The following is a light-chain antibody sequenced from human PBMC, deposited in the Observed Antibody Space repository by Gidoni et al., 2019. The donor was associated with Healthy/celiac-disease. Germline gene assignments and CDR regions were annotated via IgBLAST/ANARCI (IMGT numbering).Light chain of an antibody. CDR1: QRISSW. CDR2: KAS. V-gene: IGKV1-5*03. J-gene: IGKJ4*01. Sequence: DIQMTQSPSTLSASVGDRVTITCRASQRISSWLDWYQQKPGKAPKLLIYKASSLESGVPSRFSGSGSGTEFTLTISSLQPDDFATYYCQQYNSYSPLTFGGGTKVEIK. CDR3: QQYNSYSPLT.